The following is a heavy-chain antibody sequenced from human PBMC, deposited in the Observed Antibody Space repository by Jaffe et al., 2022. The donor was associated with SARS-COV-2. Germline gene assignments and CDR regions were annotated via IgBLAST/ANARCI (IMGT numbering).Heavy chain of an antibody. D-gene: IGHD2-15*01. V-gene: IGHV7-4-1*02. CDR1: GYTFTSYA. CDR2: IDTNTGNP. Sequence: QVQLVQSGSELKKPGASVKVSCKASGYTFTSYAVNWVRRAPGQGLEWMGWIDTNTGNPTYAQGFTGRFVFSLDTSVSTAYLQISSLKADDTAVYYCARAPPPYYCSGGNCYPDYWGQGTLVTVSS. J-gene: IGHJ4*02. CDR3: ARAPPPYYCSGGNCYPDY.